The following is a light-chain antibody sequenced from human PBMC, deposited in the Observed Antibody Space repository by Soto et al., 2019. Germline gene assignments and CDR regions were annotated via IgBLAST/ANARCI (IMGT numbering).Light chain of an antibody. J-gene: IGKJ2*01. CDR2: GAS. CDR3: QQYGSSVMYT. V-gene: IGKV3-20*01. CDR1: QSVSRY. Sequence: VLTQSPGTLSLSPGERATLSCRASQSVSRYLVWYQQKPGQAPRLLIYGASSRASGIPDRFSGSGSGTDFTLTINRLGPEDFAVYYCQQYGSSVMYTFGQGTKLEIK.